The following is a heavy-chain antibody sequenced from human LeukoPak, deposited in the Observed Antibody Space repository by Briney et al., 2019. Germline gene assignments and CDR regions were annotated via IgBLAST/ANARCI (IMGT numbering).Heavy chain of an antibody. CDR2: IYYSGST. CDR3: ARESIRSFDY. D-gene: IGHD2-21*01. V-gene: IGHV4-39*02. Sequence: PSETLSLTCTVSGVSISSSSYYWGWIRQPPGKGLEWIGSIYYSGSTYYNSSLKSRVTISVDTSKNQFSLKLSSVTAADTAVYYCARESIRSFDYWGQGTLVTVSS. J-gene: IGHJ4*02. CDR1: GVSISSSSYY.